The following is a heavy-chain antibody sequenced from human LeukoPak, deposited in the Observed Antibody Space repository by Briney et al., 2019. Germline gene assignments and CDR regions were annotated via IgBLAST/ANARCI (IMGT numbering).Heavy chain of an antibody. CDR2: IYYSGST. CDR1: GGSISRYY. J-gene: IGHJ4*02. V-gene: IGHV4-59*08. D-gene: IGHD6-13*01. CDR3: ATLESAAAGVDY. Sequence: SETLSLTCTVSGGSISRYYWSWIRQPPGKGLEWIGYIYYSGSTNYNPSLKSRVTMSVDTSKNQFSLKLSSVTAADTAVYYCATLESAAAGVDYWGQGTLVTVSS.